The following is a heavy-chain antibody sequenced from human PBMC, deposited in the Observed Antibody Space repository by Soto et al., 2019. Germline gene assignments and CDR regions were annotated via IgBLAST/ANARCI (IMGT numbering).Heavy chain of an antibody. J-gene: IGHJ4*02. CDR2: INHSGST. Sequence: SETLSLTCAVYGGSFSGFYWSWIRQFPGKGLEWIGEINHSGSTNYNPALKSRVTISVDTSKNQFALKLSSVTAADTAVYYCARGLGFPGRGYYDSSGYGHWGQGTLVTVSS. CDR3: ARGLGFPGRGYYDSSGYGH. CDR1: GGSFSGFY. D-gene: IGHD3-22*01. V-gene: IGHV4-34*01.